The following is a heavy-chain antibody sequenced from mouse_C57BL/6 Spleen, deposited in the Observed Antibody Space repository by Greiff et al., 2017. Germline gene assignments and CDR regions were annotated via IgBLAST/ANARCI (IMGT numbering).Heavy chain of an antibody. CDR2: INPSNGGT. J-gene: IGHJ3*01. CDR3: AKGIYDGYYERFAY. D-gene: IGHD2-3*01. V-gene: IGHV1-53*01. Sequence: QVHVKQSGTELVKPGASVKLSCKASGYTFTSYWMHWVKQRPGQGLEWIGNINPSNGGTNYNEKFKSKATLTVDKSSSTAYMQLSSLTSEDSAVYYCAKGIYDGYYERFAYWGQGTLVTVSA. CDR1: GYTFTSYW.